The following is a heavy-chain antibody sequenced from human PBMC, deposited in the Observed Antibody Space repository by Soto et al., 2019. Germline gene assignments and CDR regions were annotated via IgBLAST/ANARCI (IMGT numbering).Heavy chain of an antibody. CDR2: INPSGGST. V-gene: IGHV1-46*01. J-gene: IGHJ4*02. D-gene: IGHD3-10*01. CDR3: ATYRRGFGELDISYYFDY. CDR1: GYTFTSYY. Sequence: GALVKVSCKASGYTFTSYYMHWVRQAPGQGLEWMGIINPSGGSTIYAQKFQGRVTMTEDTSTDTAYMELSSLRSEDTAVYYCATYRRGFGELDISYYFDYWGQGISVTVSS.